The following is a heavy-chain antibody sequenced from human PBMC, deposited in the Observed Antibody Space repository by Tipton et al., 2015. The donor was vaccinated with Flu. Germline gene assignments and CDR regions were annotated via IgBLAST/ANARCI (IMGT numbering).Heavy chain of an antibody. CDR3: ARWTIFGVVSYFDY. D-gene: IGHD3-3*01. CDR1: GGSISSYY. J-gene: IGHJ4*02. V-gene: IGHV4-59*08. CDR2: IYYSRST. Sequence: TLSLTCTVSGGSISSYYWSWIRQPPGKGLEWIGYIYYSRSTNYNPSLKSRVTISVDTSKNQFSLKLSSVTAADTAVYYCARWTIFGVVSYFDYWGQGTLVTVSS.